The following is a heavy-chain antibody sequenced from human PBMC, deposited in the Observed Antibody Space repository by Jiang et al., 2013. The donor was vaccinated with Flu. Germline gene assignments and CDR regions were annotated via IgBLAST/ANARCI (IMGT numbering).Heavy chain of an antibody. Sequence: VKPSETLSLTCTVSGGSISSSSYYWGWIRQPPGKGLEWIGSIYYSGSTYYNPSLKSRVTISVDTSKNQFSLKLSSVTAADTAVYYCARQTAFGGIAVAGSWGQGTLVTVSS. D-gene: IGHD6-19*01. J-gene: IGHJ5*02. CDR2: IYYSGST. V-gene: IGHV4-39*01. CDR3: ARQTAFGGIAVAGS. CDR1: GGSISSSSYY.